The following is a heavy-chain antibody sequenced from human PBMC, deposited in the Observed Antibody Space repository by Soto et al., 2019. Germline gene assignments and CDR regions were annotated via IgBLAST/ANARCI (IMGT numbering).Heavy chain of an antibody. D-gene: IGHD6-13*01. CDR2: ISSSSSYI. CDR3: ASDAAGGGSSYFYFDY. J-gene: IGHJ4*02. CDR1: GFTFSSYT. Sequence: EVQLVESGGGLVKPGGSLKLSCAASGFTFSSYTMNWVRQAPGKGLEWGSSISSSSSYIYYADSLKGGFTISRDNAKNSRYLQLSSLRAEDTAGYYCASDAAGGGSSYFYFDYWGQGTLVSVSS. V-gene: IGHV3-21*01.